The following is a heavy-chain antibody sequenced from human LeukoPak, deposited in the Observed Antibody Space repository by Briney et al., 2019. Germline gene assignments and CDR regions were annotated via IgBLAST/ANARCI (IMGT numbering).Heavy chain of an antibody. CDR3: ARGFLNYYDSSGPLDY. D-gene: IGHD3-22*01. CDR2: IYTSGST. V-gene: IGHV4-4*07. Sequence: SETLSLTCSVSGGSISSYYWSWIRQPAGKGLEWIGRIYTSGSTNYNPSLKSRVTMSVDTSKNQFSLKLSSVTAADTAVYYCARGFLNYYDSSGPLDYWGQGTLVTVSS. J-gene: IGHJ4*02. CDR1: GGSISSYY.